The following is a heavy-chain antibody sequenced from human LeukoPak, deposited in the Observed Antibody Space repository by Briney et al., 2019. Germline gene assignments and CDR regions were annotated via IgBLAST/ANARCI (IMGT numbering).Heavy chain of an antibody. Sequence: GGSLRLSCAASGFTFSHYSMNWVRQAPGKGLEWVSVIYSGGSTYYADSVKGRFTISRDNSKNTLYLQMNSLRAEDTAVYYCATVPSTTYYYDSSGYYYEMGGAFDIWGQGTMVTVSS. CDR3: ATVPSTTYYYDSSGYYYEMGGAFDI. D-gene: IGHD3-22*01. J-gene: IGHJ3*02. CDR1: GFTFSHYS. CDR2: IYSGGST. V-gene: IGHV3-66*02.